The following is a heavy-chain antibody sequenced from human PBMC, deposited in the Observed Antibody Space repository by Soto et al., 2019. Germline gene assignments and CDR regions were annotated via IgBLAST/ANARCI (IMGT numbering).Heavy chain of an antibody. CDR1: GISLSHPRVG. D-gene: IGHD4-4*01. CDR2: IFSNDEK. Sequence: CGRTQVNPTATLPLTCPVSGISLSHPRVGLSWIRQPPGKALEWLAHIFSNDEKSYSTSLKSRLTISKDTSKSQVVLTMTNMDPVDTATYHCARILSGPYSSPDYWGQGTLVTVSS. V-gene: IGHV2-26*01. J-gene: IGHJ4*02. CDR3: ARILSGPYSSPDY.